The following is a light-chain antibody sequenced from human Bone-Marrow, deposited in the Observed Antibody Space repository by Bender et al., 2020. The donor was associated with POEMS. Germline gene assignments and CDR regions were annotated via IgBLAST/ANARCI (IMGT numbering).Light chain of an antibody. V-gene: IGLV2-11*01. CDR2: EGS. J-gene: IGLJ1*01. CDR3: YTFTTSTTYV. CDR1: SSDVGAYTS. Sequence: QSALTQPRSVSGSPGQSVTISCTGTSSDVGAYTSVSWYQQHPGKAPKLIISEGSKRPSGVSNRFSGSKSGNTASLTISGLQAEDEADYYCYTFTTSTTYVFGTGTKVTVL.